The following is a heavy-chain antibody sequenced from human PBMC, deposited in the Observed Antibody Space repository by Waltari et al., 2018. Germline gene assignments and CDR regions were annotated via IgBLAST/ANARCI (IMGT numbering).Heavy chain of an antibody. CDR2: ISFDGRNI. D-gene: IGHD3-10*02. CDR1: GFTFSNYA. V-gene: IGHV3-30*01. J-gene: IGHJ6*03. CDR3: ARSSLLFSFYYMNV. Sequence: VQLVESGGGVVQPGRSLRLSCAASGFTFSNYAMHWVCQAPGKGLEWVAVISFDGRNIFYGDFVRGRFTISRDNSKNTLFLQMNSLGAEDTAVYYCARSSLLFSFYYMNVWGEGTTVTVSS.